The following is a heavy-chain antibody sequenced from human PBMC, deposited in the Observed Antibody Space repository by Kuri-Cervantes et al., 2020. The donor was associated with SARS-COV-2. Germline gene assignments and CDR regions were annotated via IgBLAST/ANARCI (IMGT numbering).Heavy chain of an antibody. CDR2: IRSKAYGGTT. V-gene: IGHV3-49*04. J-gene: IGHJ4*02. Sequence: GESLKISCAASGFTFSSYWMSWVRQAPGKGLEWVGFIRSKAYGGTTEYAASVKGRFTISRDDSKSIAYLQMNSLKTEDTAVYYCTRAFSSGWYYYADYWGQGTLVTVSS. CDR3: TRAFSSGWYYYADY. CDR1: GFTFSSYW. D-gene: IGHD6-19*01.